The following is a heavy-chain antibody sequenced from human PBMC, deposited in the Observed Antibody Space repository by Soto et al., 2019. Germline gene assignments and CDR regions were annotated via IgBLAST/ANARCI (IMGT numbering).Heavy chain of an antibody. Sequence: SETLSLTCTVSGGSISSGCYYWSWIRQHPGKGLEWIGYIYYSGSTYYNPSLKSRVTISVDTSKNQFSLKLSSVTAADTAVYYCASVYSSGYYHWFDPWGQGTLVTVSS. CDR3: ASVYSSGYYHWFDP. CDR1: GGSISSGCYY. D-gene: IGHD3-22*01. J-gene: IGHJ5*02. V-gene: IGHV4-31*03. CDR2: IYYSGST.